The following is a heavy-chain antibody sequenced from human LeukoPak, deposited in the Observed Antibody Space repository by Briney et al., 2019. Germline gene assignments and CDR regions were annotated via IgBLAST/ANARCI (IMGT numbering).Heavy chain of an antibody. Sequence: PGGSLRLSCAASGFTFSSFWMSWVRQAPGKGLEWVSYISSSSSTIYYADSVKGRFTISRDNAKNSLYLQMNSLRAEDTAVYYCARDLNMVRGVIGFDYWGQGTLVTVSS. J-gene: IGHJ4*02. CDR1: GFTFSSFW. D-gene: IGHD3-10*01. CDR3: ARDLNMVRGVIGFDY. CDR2: ISSSSSTI. V-gene: IGHV3-48*04.